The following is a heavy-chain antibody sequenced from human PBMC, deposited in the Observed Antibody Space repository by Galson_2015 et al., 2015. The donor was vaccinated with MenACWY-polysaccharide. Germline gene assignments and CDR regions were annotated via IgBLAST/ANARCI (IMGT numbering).Heavy chain of an antibody. Sequence: SVKVSCKASGYTFTNYGISWVRQAPGQGLEWMGWISAYNGNTDYAQKLQGRVTMTTDTSTSTAYMELRSLRSDDTAVYYCARVGQYCSGDSCFDYWGQGTLVTVSS. J-gene: IGHJ4*02. CDR3: ARVGQYCSGDSCFDY. D-gene: IGHD2-15*01. CDR1: GYTFTNYG. V-gene: IGHV1-18*01. CDR2: ISAYNGNT.